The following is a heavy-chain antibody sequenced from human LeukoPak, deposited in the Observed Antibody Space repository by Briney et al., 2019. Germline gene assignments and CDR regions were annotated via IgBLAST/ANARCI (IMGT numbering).Heavy chain of an antibody. V-gene: IGHV3-53*01. CDR2: IYSGGTK. CDR3: ARRMRSAPFDY. Sequence: PGGSLRLSCAASGFTVSSNYMSWVRQAPGKGLEWVSIIYSGGTKYYADSGKGGFTISRKNSRNTLYLQMHSLRAEDTAVYYCARRMRSAPFDYWGQGTLVTVSS. J-gene: IGHJ4*02. D-gene: IGHD6-19*01. CDR1: GFTVSSNY.